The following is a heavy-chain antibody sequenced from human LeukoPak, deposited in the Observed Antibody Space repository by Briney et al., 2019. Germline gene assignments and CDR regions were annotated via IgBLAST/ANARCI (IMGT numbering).Heavy chain of an antibody. D-gene: IGHD3-22*01. CDR1: GYTFTSYG. CDR3: ARDSVVVVPTDFQH. CDR2: IGAYNGNT. J-gene: IGHJ1*01. Sequence: ASVKVSCKASGYTFTSYGISWVRQAPGQGLEWMGWIGAYNGNTNYAQKLQGRVTMTTDTSTSTAYMELRSLRSDDTAVYYCARDSVVVVPTDFQHGGQGPLVTVSS. V-gene: IGHV1-18*01.